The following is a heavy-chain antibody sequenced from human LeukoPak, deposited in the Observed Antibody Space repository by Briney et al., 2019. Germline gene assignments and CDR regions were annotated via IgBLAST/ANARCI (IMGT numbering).Heavy chain of an antibody. CDR3: AYSLYYYYYGMDV. V-gene: IGHV3-23*01. CDR2: ISGSGGST. CDR1: GFTFSSYA. Sequence: GRSLRLSCAASGFTFSSYAMHWVRQAPGKGLEWVSAISGSGGSTYYADSVKGRFTISRDNSKNTLYLQMNSLRAEDTAVYYCAYSLYYYYYGMDVWGQGTTVTVSS. D-gene: IGHD2-15*01. J-gene: IGHJ6*02.